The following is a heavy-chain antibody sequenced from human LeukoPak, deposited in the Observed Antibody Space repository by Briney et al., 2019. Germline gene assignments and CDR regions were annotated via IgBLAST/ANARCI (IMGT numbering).Heavy chain of an antibody. CDR3: VRLEGYYYYYMDV. CDR1: GYFISSGYH. CDR2: IYHTGNT. V-gene: IGHV4-38-2*01. Sequence: SETLSRTCAVSGYFISSGYHWGWIPQPPGQGLGWIGAIYHTGNTYYNPSVMSRVTMSVDTSKNQFSLRPSSVTAADTAVYYCVRLEGYYYYYMDVWGEGTTVTVSS. J-gene: IGHJ6*03.